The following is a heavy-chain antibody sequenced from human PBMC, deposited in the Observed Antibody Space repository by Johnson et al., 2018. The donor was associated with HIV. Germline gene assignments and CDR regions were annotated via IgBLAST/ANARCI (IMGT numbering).Heavy chain of an antibody. Sequence: QVQLVESGGGVVQPGRSLRLSSAASGFTFSSYAMHWVRQAPGKGLEWVAVISYDGSNKYYADSVKGRFTISRDNSKNTLYLQMNSLRAEDTAVYYCAKDHGYSSSPVEAFDIWGQGTMVTVSS. D-gene: IGHD6-13*01. J-gene: IGHJ3*02. V-gene: IGHV3-30*04. CDR2: ISYDGSNK. CDR3: AKDHGYSSSPVEAFDI. CDR1: GFTFSSYA.